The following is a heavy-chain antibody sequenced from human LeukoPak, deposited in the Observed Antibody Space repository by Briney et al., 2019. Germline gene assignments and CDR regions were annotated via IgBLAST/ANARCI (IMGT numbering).Heavy chain of an antibody. CDR2: IYYSGST. V-gene: IGHV4-39*07. CDR3: ARERMGYSSGWYRDLDY. Sequence: PSETLSLTCTVSGGSISSSSYYWGWIRQPPGKGLEWIGSIYYSGSTYYNPSLKSRVTISVDTSKNQFSLKLSSVTAADTAVYYCARERMGYSSGWYRDLDYWGQGTLVTVSS. D-gene: IGHD6-19*01. J-gene: IGHJ4*02. CDR1: GGSISSSSYY.